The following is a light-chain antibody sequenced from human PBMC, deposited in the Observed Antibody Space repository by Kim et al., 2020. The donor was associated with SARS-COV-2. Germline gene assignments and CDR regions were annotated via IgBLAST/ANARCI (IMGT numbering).Light chain of an antibody. CDR2: DVS. J-gene: IGKJ2*01. CDR3: IQGTHWPTYT. V-gene: IGKV2-30*01. Sequence: PASISCRSSQTLVYRNGITYLTWIQQRPGQSPRRLIHDVSNRDSGVPDRFSGSGSGTDFTLKISRVEAEDVGVYYCIQGTHWPTYTFGQGTKLEI. CDR1: QTLVYRNGITY.